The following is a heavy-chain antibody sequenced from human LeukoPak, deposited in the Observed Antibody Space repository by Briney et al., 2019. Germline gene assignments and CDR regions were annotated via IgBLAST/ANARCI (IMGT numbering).Heavy chain of an antibody. V-gene: IGHV4-34*01. Sequence: SETLSLTCVVYGVSFSGYFWSWIRQPPGKGLEWIGEITPSGSTNYSPSLKSRVSIPIDTSKKKLSLRLTSVTAADSAVYYCASSFYYDSRDYWGQGTLVTVSS. CDR1: GVSFSGYF. D-gene: IGHD3-22*01. CDR2: ITPSGST. J-gene: IGHJ4*02. CDR3: ASSFYYDSRDY.